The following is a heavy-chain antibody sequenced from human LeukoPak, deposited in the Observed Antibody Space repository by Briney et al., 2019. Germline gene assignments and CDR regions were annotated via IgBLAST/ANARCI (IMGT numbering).Heavy chain of an antibody. CDR3: ARLDGYFRGLDY. V-gene: IGHV5-51*01. CDR2: IYPGDSDSDT. D-gene: IGHD5-24*01. CDR1: EYTFTSYY. J-gene: IGHJ4*02. Sequence: GESLKISCKGSEYTFTSYYIGWVRQMPGKGLEWMGIIYPGDSDSDTRYSPSFQGQVTISADTSISTAYLQWSSLKASDTAMYYCARLDGYFRGLDYWGQGTLVTVSS.